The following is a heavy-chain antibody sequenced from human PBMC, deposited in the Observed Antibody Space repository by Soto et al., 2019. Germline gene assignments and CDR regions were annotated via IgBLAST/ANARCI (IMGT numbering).Heavy chain of an antibody. J-gene: IGHJ2*01. CDR3: ARALYSSPRWYFDL. Sequence: EVQLVESGGGLVKPGGSLRLSCAASGFTFSSYSMNWVRQAPGKGLEWVSSISSSSSYIYYADSVKGRFTISRDNAKNSLYLQMNSLRAEDTAVYYCARALYSSPRWYFDLWGRGTLVTVSS. CDR1: GFTFSSYS. CDR2: ISSSSSYI. D-gene: IGHD6-13*01. V-gene: IGHV3-21*01.